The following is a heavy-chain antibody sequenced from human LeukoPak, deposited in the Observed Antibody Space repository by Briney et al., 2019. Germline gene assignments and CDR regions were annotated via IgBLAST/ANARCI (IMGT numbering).Heavy chain of an antibody. CDR1: GGSISSGSYY. J-gene: IGHJ5*02. CDR3: ATGEYNWNPSWFDP. D-gene: IGHD1-20*01. CDR2: IYTSGST. V-gene: IGHV4-61*02. Sequence: SQTLSLTCTVSGGSISSGSYYWSWIRQPAGKGLEWIGRIYTSGSTSYNPSLKSRVTISVDRSKNQFSLKLSSVTAADTAVYYCATGEYNWNPSWFDPWGQGTLVTVSS.